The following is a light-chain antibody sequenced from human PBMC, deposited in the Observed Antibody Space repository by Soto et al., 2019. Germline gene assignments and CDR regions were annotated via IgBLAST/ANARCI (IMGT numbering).Light chain of an antibody. Sequence: EILMTQSPVTLSVSPGERATLSCRASQSVSSNLAWYQQKPGQAPRLLISGASIRATGIPARFSGSGSGTEFTLTISSLQSEDFAVYYCQQYDNWPKTFGQGTKVDIK. J-gene: IGKJ2*01. CDR2: GAS. CDR3: QQYDNWPKT. CDR1: QSVSSN. V-gene: IGKV3-15*01.